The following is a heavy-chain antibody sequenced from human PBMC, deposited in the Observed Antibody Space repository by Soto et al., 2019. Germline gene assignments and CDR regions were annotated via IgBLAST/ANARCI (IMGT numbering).Heavy chain of an antibody. V-gene: IGHV1-8*01. CDR2: MNPNSGNT. J-gene: IGHJ4*02. D-gene: IGHD3-10*01. CDR3: ARGRGDVLLRFGEFYHHFDY. Sequence: ASVKVSCKASGYTFTSYDINWVRQATGQGLEWMGWMNPNSGNTGYAQKFQGRVTMTRNTSISTAYMELSSLRSEDTAVYYCARGRGDVLLRFGEFYHHFDYWGQGTLVTVSS. CDR1: GYTFTSYD.